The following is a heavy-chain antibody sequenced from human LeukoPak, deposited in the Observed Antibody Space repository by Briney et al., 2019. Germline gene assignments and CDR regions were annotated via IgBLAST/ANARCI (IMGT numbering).Heavy chain of an antibody. D-gene: IGHD2-21*01. Sequence: PSETLSLTCAASSGSLSGYYWSWIRQSPGKGLEWIGEINHTGRTIYNPSLKSRVTISLHTSMTQFSLNLSSVTAADTAVYYCARQGHCGGAGCYSGWLDPWGQGTLAIVSS. CDR1: SGSLSGYY. CDR2: INHTGRT. CDR3: ARQGHCGGAGCYSGWLDP. V-gene: IGHV4-34*01. J-gene: IGHJ5*02.